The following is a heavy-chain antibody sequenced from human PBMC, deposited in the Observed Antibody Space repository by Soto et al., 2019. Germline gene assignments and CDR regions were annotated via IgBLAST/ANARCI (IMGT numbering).Heavy chain of an antibody. V-gene: IGHV1-2*02. CDR1: GYTFAAYY. Sequence: ASVQVSCKTSGYTFAAYYIHWVRQAPGQGLEWMGFIFPNSGGSTTSAQQFEGRVTMTRDSSISTAYLELSGLTPDDTAVYYCAKDEGGIFDSWGQGTLVTVPQ. CDR3: AKDEGGIFDS. J-gene: IGHJ4*01. D-gene: IGHD3-16*01. CDR2: IFPNSGGST.